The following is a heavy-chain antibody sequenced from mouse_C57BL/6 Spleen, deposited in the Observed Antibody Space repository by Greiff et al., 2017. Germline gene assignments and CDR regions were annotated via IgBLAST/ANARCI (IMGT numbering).Heavy chain of an antibody. CDR3: TTSYSSNYGDAMDY. Sequence: EVQLQQSGAELVRPGASVKLSCTASGFNIKDDYMHWVKQRPEQGLEWIGWIDPENGDTEYTSKFQGKATITADTSSNTAYLQPSSLTSEDTAVYYCTTSYSSNYGDAMDYWGQGTSVTVSS. CDR2: IDPENGDT. CDR1: GFNIKDDY. V-gene: IGHV14-4*01. D-gene: IGHD2-5*01. J-gene: IGHJ4*01.